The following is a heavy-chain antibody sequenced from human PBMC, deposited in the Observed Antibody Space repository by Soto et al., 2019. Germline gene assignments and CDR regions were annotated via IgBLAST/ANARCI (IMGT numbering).Heavy chain of an antibody. CDR1: GYTFTNYW. Sequence: PGESLKISCKGSGYTFTNYWIGWVRQMPGKGLEWMGIIYPGDSDTKYNPSFQGQVTISADKSITTTYLQWSSLKASDTAIYYCAASIFYYGMDVWGQGTTVTVSS. V-gene: IGHV5-51*01. CDR2: IYPGDSDT. J-gene: IGHJ6*02. CDR3: AASIFYYGMDV.